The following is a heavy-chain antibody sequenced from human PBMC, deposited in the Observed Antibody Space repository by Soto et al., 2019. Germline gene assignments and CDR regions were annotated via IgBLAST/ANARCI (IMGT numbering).Heavy chain of an antibody. CDR3: ARMDAELHYTFNWFDP. CDR1: GGSISSSSYY. J-gene: IGHJ5*02. D-gene: IGHD1-7*01. Sequence: SETLSLTCTVSGGSISSSSYYWGWIRQPPGKGLEWIGSIYYSGSTYYNPSLKSRVTISVDTSKNQFSLKLSSVTAADTAVYYCARMDAELHYTFNWFDPWGQGTLVTVSS. V-gene: IGHV4-39*01. CDR2: IYYSGST.